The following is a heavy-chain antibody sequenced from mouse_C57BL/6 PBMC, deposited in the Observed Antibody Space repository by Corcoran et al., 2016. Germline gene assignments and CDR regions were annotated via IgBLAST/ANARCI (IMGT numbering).Heavy chain of an antibody. CDR2: ISYDGSN. CDR3: ANYYGSSSGYFDV. J-gene: IGHJ1*03. D-gene: IGHD1-1*01. CDR1: GYSITSGYY. Sequence: DVQLQESGPGLVKPSQSLSLTCSVTGYSITSGYYWNWIRQFPGNKLEWMGYISYDGSNNYNPSLKNRISITRDTSKNQFFLKLNSVTTEDTATYYCANYYGSSSGYFDVWGTGTTVTVSS. V-gene: IGHV3-6*01.